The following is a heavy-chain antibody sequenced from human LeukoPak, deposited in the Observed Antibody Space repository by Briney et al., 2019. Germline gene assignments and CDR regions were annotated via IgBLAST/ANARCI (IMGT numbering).Heavy chain of an antibody. Sequence: SETLSLTCTVSGGSISSGDYYWSWIRQPPGKGLEWIGYIYYSGSAYYNPSLKSRVTISVDTSKNQFSLKLSSVTAADTAVYYSASYYYDSSAYYEPFDYWGQGTLVTVSS. V-gene: IGHV4-30-4*01. CDR3: ASYYYDSSAYYEPFDY. CDR2: IYYSGSA. J-gene: IGHJ4*02. CDR1: GGSISSGDYY. D-gene: IGHD3-22*01.